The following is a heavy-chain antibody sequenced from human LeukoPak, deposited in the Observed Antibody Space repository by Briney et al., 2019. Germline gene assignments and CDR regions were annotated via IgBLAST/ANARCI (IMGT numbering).Heavy chain of an antibody. CDR1: GFTVSSNY. J-gene: IGHJ4*02. CDR2: IYPGGST. CDR3: ARVVDEYYFDY. V-gene: IGHV3-66*01. D-gene: IGHD2-21*01. Sequence: GGSLRLSCAASGFTVSSNYMTWVLQAAGKGLEWVSVIYPGGSTYYADSVKGRFTISRDNSKNTLNLQMNSLRAEDTAVYYCARVVDEYYFDYWGQGALVTVSS.